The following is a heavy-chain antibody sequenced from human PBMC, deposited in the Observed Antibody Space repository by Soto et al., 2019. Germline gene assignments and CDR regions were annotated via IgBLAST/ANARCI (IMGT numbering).Heavy chain of an antibody. V-gene: IGHV4-30-4*01. CDR1: GGSISGGVGGLYY. CDR3: AREVIPLTTDWYFDL. CDR2: IYDSGST. Sequence: QLQLRESGPGLVKPSETLSLTCTVSGGSISGGVGGLYYWSWIRQPPGKGLEWIGYIYDSGSTYYNPALKRRVPISVDTSKNQFSLRLSSVTAADTAVYYCAREVIPLTTDWYFDLWGRGTLVTVSS. J-gene: IGHJ2*01. D-gene: IGHD4-17*01.